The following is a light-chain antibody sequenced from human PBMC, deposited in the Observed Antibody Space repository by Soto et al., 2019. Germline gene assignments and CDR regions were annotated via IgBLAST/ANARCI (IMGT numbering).Light chain of an antibody. J-gene: IGKJ3*01. CDR1: QGISNY. Sequence: DIQMTQSPSSLSASVGERVTITCRASQGISNYLAWYQQKQGKVPNLLIYAASTLQSGVPSRFSGSGSETDFNPNISNLQPEDIATYYGQKNNCAPATFGPGTKVDIK. CDR2: AAS. CDR3: QKNNCAPAT. V-gene: IGKV1-27*01.